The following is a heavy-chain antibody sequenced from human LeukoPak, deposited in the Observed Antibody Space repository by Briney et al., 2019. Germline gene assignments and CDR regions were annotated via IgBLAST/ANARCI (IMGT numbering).Heavy chain of an antibody. V-gene: IGHV1-69*05. Sequence: SVKVSCKASAGTFSSYAISWVRQAPGQGLEWMGRIIPIFGTANYAQKFQGRVTITTDESTSTAYMELSSLRSEDTAVYYCARGIVGAAGAFDIWGQGTMVTVSS. CDR2: IIPIFGTA. D-gene: IGHD1-26*01. J-gene: IGHJ3*02. CDR1: AGTFSSYA. CDR3: ARGIVGAAGAFDI.